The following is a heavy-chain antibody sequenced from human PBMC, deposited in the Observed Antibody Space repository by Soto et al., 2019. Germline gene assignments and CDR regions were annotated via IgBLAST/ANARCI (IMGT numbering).Heavy chain of an antibody. CDR2: VGSGGST. CDR1: GLTFSTYA. D-gene: IGHD3-16*01. Sequence: EVQLLESGGGLVQPGGSLRLSCAGSGLTFSTYAMSWVRQAPGKGLEWVSAVGSGGSTYYEDSVKGRFSISRDNSKNTLYLQMNSLRAEDTAVYYCATRGRYYFDYWGQGTLVTVSS. CDR3: ATRGRYYFDY. J-gene: IGHJ4*02. V-gene: IGHV3-23*01.